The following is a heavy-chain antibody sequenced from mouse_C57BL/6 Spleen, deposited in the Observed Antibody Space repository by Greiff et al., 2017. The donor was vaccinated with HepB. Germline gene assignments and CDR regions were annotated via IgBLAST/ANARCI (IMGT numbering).Heavy chain of an antibody. CDR3: ARNYGSSYDAMDY. V-gene: IGHV1-4*01. Sequence: VQLQQSGAELARPGASVKMSCKASGYTFTSYTMHWVKQRPGQGLEWIGYINPSSGYTKYNQKFKDKATLTADKSSSTAYMQLSSLTSEDSAVYDCARNYGSSYDAMDYWGQGTSVTVSS. CDR2: INPSSGYT. CDR1: GYTFTSYT. J-gene: IGHJ4*01. D-gene: IGHD1-1*01.